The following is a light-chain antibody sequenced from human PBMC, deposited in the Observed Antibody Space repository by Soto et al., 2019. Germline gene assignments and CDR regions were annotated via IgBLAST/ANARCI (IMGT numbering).Light chain of an antibody. CDR2: DVS. CDR1: SSEVGGYNY. CDR3: SSYTTSNTRQIV. Sequence: QSVLTQPASVSGSPGQSITISCTGTSSEVGGYNYVSWYQHHPGKAPKLMIFDVSNRPSGVSNRLSGSKSGNTASLTISGLQPEDEADYYCSSYTTSNTRQIVFGTGTKATV. V-gene: IGLV2-14*03. J-gene: IGLJ1*01.